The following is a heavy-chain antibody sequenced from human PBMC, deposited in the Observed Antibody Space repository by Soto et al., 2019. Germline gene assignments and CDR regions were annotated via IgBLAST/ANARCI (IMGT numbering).Heavy chain of an antibody. V-gene: IGHV3-11*01. J-gene: IGHJ4*02. CDR3: ARGEWSLDY. Sequence: WGSLRLSCVASVISLSDHYITLIRQAPFKWLEWLSYITNSDCSTNYADSVKGRFTISRDNSQNSLYLQLNRLRVEDTAVYYCARGEWSLDYWGEGILVAV. D-gene: IGHD3-3*01. CDR2: ITNSDCST. CDR1: VISLSDHY.